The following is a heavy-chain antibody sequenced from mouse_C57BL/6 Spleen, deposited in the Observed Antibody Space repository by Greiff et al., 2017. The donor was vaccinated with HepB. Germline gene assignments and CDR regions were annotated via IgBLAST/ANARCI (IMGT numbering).Heavy chain of an antibody. Sequence: DVKLVESGGGLVQPKGSLKLSCAASGFSFNTYAMNWVRQAPGKGLEWVARIRSKSNNYATYYADSVKDRFTISRDDSESMLYLRMNNLKTEDTAMYYCVRHGYDENNCDYWGQGTTLTVSS. CDR2: IRSKSNNYAT. D-gene: IGHD2-14*01. CDR1: GFSFNTYA. J-gene: IGHJ2*01. V-gene: IGHV10-1*01. CDR3: VRHGYDENNCDY.